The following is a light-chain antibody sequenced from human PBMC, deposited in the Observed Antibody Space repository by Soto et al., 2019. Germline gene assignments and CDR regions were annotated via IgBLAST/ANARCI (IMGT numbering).Light chain of an antibody. CDR2: EAS. CDR3: QQTYTTPPET. V-gene: IGKV1-5*03. CDR1: QSIRYW. J-gene: IGKJ3*01. Sequence: DIHMTQSPSTLSASVLYRVTITCLASQSIRYWLAWFQQKAGKAPKLLIYEASRLESGVPSRISGRGYGTNFTLIISSLQPEDFATYYCQQTYTTPPETFGPGTKVDIK.